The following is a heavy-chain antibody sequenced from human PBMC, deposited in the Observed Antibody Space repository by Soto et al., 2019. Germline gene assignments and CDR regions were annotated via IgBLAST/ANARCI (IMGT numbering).Heavy chain of an antibody. CDR3: AKGFTMIVVGPPDY. D-gene: IGHD3-22*01. J-gene: IGHJ4*02. V-gene: IGHV3-23*01. Sequence: EVQLLESGGDLVQPGGSLRLSCAASGFTFSSYAMSWVRQAPGKGLEWVSAISGSGGSTYYADSVKGRFTISRDNSKNTLYLQMNSLRAEDTAVYYCAKGFTMIVVGPPDYWGQGTLVTVSS. CDR2: ISGSGGST. CDR1: GFTFSSYA.